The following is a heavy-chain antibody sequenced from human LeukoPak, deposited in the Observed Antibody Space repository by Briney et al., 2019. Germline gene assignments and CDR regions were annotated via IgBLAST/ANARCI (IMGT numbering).Heavy chain of an antibody. CDR1: GGPICIYY. CDR3: ARIPAI. CDR2: IYYSGST. D-gene: IGHD2-2*01. J-gene: IGHJ3*02. V-gene: IGHV4-59*07. Sequence: SDTLSLTCTVSGGPICIYYWSGLRQPRGKGLEWIGYIYYSGSTNYNPSLKSRVTISVDTSKNQFSLKLSSVTAADTAVYYCARIPAIWGQGTMVTVSS.